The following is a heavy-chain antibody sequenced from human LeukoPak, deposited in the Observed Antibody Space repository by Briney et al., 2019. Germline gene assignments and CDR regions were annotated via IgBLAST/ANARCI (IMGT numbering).Heavy chain of an antibody. V-gene: IGHV3-11*01. Sequence: PGGSLRLSCAASGFTFSDYYMSLIRQAPGKGLEWVSYISSSGSTIYYADSVKGRFTISRDNAKNSLYLQMNSLRAEDTAVYYCARDLSAIRDGYNDAFDIWGQGTMVTVSS. J-gene: IGHJ3*02. CDR2: ISSSGSTI. CDR3: ARDLSAIRDGYNDAFDI. CDR1: GFTFSDYY. D-gene: IGHD5-24*01.